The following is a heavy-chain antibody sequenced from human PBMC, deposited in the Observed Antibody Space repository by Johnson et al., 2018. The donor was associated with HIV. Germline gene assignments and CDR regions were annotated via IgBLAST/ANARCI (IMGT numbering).Heavy chain of an antibody. CDR1: GFTFSSYG. Sequence: QVQLVESGGGVVQPGRSLRLPCVASGFTFSSYGMHWVRQAPGKGLEWVTIISYDGSNKYYADSVKGLFTTSRDNSKNTLYLQMSSLRTEDTAVYYCAKERQLVRAFDIWGQGTMVTVSS. V-gene: IGHV3-30*18. CDR2: ISYDGSNK. D-gene: IGHD6-6*01. CDR3: AKERQLVRAFDI. J-gene: IGHJ3*02.